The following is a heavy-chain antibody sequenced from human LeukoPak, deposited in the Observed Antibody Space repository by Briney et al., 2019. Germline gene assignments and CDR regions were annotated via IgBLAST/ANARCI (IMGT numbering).Heavy chain of an antibody. Sequence: SETLPLTCSVSDGSINSYYWNWIRRPPGKGLEWIGYIYYNGNTNYSPSLKSRVTMSVDTSKNLFSLKVSSVTAADTAVYYCARGRSNYYGMDVWGQGTTVTVSS. CDR2: IYYNGNT. CDR3: ARGRSNYYGMDV. CDR1: DGSINSYY. D-gene: IGHD1-26*01. V-gene: IGHV4-59*01. J-gene: IGHJ6*02.